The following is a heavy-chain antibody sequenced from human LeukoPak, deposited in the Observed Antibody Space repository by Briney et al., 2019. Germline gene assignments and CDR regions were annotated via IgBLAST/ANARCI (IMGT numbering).Heavy chain of an antibody. CDR1: GGSISSTSYY. Sequence: SETLSLTCTVSGGSISSTSYYWVWIRQPPGKGLEWIGNIYYSGSTSYNPSLKSRVTISVDTSKNQFSLKLTSVTAADTAVYYCARVTGYMIEDYFDYWGQGTLVTVSS. D-gene: IGHD3-22*01. CDR3: ARVTGYMIEDYFDY. V-gene: IGHV4-39*07. J-gene: IGHJ4*02. CDR2: IYYSGST.